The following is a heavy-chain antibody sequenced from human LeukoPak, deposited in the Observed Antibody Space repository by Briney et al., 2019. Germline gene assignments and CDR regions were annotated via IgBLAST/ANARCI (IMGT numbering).Heavy chain of an antibody. V-gene: IGHV4-34*01. Sequence: SETLSLTCAVYGGSFSGYYWSWIRQPPGKGLEWIGEINHSGSTNYNPSLKSRVTIPVDTSKNQFSLKLSSVTAADTAVYYCARAPYYDFWSGNSNWFDLWGQGTLVTVSS. D-gene: IGHD3-3*01. CDR3: ARAPYYDFWSGNSNWFDL. J-gene: IGHJ5*02. CDR1: GGSFSGYY. CDR2: INHSGST.